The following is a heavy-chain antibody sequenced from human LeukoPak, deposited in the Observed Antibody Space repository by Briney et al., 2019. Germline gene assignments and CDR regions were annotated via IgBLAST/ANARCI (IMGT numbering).Heavy chain of an antibody. D-gene: IGHD3-3*01. V-gene: IGHV1-46*01. J-gene: IGHJ6*04. CDR3: ARVGRSDFWSGYYPMMDV. Sequence: ASVKVSCKASGYTFTSYYMHWVRQAPGQGLEWMGIINPSGGSTSYAQKFQGRVTMTRDMSTSTVYMELSSLRSEDTAVYYCARVGRSDFWSGYYPMMDVWGKGTTVTVSS. CDR1: GYTFTSYY. CDR2: INPSGGST.